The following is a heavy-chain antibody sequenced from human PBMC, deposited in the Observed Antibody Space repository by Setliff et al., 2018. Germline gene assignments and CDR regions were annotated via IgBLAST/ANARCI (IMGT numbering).Heavy chain of an antibody. CDR2: IDYSGTT. CDR1: GASISGSNFF. D-gene: IGHD3-22*01. J-gene: IGHJ4*02. CDR3: ARQSTSGYYYSTEY. Sequence: SETLSLTCTVTGASISGSNFFWGWVRKPPGKGLDWIGSIDYSGTTYYNPSPKSRVSMFVDTSKNQFSLRLSSVTAADTALYFCARQSTSGYYYSTEYWGQGTLVTVSS. V-gene: IGHV4-39*01.